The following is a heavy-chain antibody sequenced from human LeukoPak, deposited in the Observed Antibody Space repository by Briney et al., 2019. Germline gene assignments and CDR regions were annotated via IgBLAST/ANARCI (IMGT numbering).Heavy chain of an antibody. CDR1: GGSFSGYY. CDR3: ARGYCSSTSCYWNWFDP. CDR2: INHSGST. D-gene: IGHD2-2*01. Sequence: SETLSLTCAVYGGSFSGYYWSWLRQPPGKGLEWIGEINHSGSTNYNPSLKSRITISVDTSKNQFSLKLSSVTAADTAVYYCARGYCSSTSCYWNWFDPWGQGTLVTVSS. V-gene: IGHV4-34*01. J-gene: IGHJ5*02.